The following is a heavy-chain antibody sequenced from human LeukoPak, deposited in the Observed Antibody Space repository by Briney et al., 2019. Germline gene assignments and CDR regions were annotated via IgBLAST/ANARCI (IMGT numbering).Heavy chain of an antibody. CDR2: IYYSGST. CDR3: ARGTYCSGGSCLVY. J-gene: IGHJ4*02. Sequence: SETVSLTCTVSGGSISSNYWSWIRQPPGKGLEWIGYIYYSGSTNYNPSLKSRVTISVDTSKNQFSLKLSSVTAADTAVYYCARGTYCSGGSCLVYWGQGTLVTVSS. D-gene: IGHD2-15*01. CDR1: GGSISSNY. V-gene: IGHV4-59*01.